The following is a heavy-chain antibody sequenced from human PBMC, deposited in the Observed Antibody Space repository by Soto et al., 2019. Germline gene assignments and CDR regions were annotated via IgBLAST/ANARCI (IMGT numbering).Heavy chain of an antibody. Sequence: SETLSLTCTVSGASIINYYLAWIRQSPGGGLESIGYVSNTATTTYNPSLKNRVTISVDASKSQFYLKLRSVTAADTAVYYCASRYSGYDYDDRWGQGTLVTVS. J-gene: IGHJ5*02. CDR1: GASIINYY. CDR2: VSNTATT. CDR3: ASRYSGYDYDDR. D-gene: IGHD5-12*01. V-gene: IGHV4-59*01.